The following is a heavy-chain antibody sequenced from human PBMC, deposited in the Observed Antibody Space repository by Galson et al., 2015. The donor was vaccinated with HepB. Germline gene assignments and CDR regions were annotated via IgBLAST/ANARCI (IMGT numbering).Heavy chain of an antibody. CDR2: ISGYNGRA. Sequence: VKVSCKASGYSFNNYAITWVRQAPGQGLQWMGWISGYNGRAMYAQEFQGRVTLTIDTSTTTASMEVNRLTSDDTAMYYCARDLAAETTDAFNVWGQGTMVTVSS. CDR3: ARDLAAETTDAFNV. V-gene: IGHV1-18*01. CDR1: GYSFNNYA. D-gene: IGHD6-13*01. J-gene: IGHJ3*01.